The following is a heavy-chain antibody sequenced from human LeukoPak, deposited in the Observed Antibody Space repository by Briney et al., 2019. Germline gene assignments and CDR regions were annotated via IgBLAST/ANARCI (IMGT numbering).Heavy chain of an antibody. CDR3: AKGGTTGTTALDY. J-gene: IGHJ4*02. Sequence: KPGGSLRLSCAASGFTFSSYSMNWVRQAPGKGLEWVSSISSSSSYIYYADSVKGRFTISRDNAKNTLYLQMNSLRAEDTAVYYCAKGGTTGTTALDYWGQGTLVTVSS. CDR1: GFTFSSYS. CDR2: ISSSSSYI. V-gene: IGHV3-21*01. D-gene: IGHD1-1*01.